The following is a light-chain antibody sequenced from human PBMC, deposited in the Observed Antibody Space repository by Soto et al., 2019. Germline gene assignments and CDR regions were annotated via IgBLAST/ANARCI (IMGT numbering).Light chain of an antibody. CDR3: QQYNNWPT. CDR1: QSVSRT. J-gene: IGKJ1*01. Sequence: EKVMTQSPATLSVSPGERATLFCRASQSVSRTLAWYQQKPGQAPRLLIFGASTRATGIPARFSGSGSWTEFTLTIRSLQSEDFAVYYCQQYNNWPTFGQGTKVEVK. CDR2: GAS. V-gene: IGKV3-15*01.